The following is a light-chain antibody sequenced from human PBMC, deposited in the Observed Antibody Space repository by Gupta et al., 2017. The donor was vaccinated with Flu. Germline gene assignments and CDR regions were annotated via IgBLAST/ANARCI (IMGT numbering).Light chain of an antibody. Sequence: EIVLTQSPGTLSLSPGERATLSCRASQSVSSSYLAWYQQKPGQAPRLLIYGASSRATGIPDRFSGSGSGTDFTLTISRLEPEDFAVYYCQQYGSSGYTFGQVTKLEIK. V-gene: IGKV3-20*01. CDR2: GAS. J-gene: IGKJ2*01. CDR1: QSVSSSY. CDR3: QQYGSSGYT.